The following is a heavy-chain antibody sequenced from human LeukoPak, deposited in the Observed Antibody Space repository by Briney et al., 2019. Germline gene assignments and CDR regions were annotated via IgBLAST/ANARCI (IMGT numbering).Heavy chain of an antibody. CDR3: ARVGASDTGDY. CDR2: IIPIFGTA. D-gene: IGHD5-18*01. Sequence: SVKLSCKASGGTFSSYAISWMRQAPGHRPQWRGGIIPIFGTANYAQKFQGRVTITADESTSTDYMELSSLRSEDRAVYYCARVGASDTGDYWGQGTLVTVSS. CDR1: GGTFSSYA. V-gene: IGHV1-69*13. J-gene: IGHJ4*02.